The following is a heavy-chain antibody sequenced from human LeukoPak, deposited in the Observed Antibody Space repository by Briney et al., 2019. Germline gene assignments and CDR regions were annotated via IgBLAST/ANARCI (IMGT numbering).Heavy chain of an antibody. Sequence: GGSLRLSCAASGFTFDDYGMSWVRHAPGKGLEWVPGINWNGGSTGYADSVKGRFTISRDNAKNSLYLQMNSLRAEDTALYYCARGFSSGYYYYWGQGTLVTVSS. CDR2: INWNGGST. V-gene: IGHV3-20*04. CDR1: GFTFDDYG. CDR3: ARGFSSGYYYY. J-gene: IGHJ4*02. D-gene: IGHD3-22*01.